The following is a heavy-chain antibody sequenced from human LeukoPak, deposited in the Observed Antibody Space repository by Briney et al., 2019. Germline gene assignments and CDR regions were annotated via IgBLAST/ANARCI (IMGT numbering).Heavy chain of an antibody. Sequence: SETLSLTCTLFGDSFRSGGLYWGWNRQPPGKRPEWIGHTFLTGKTSYHLSLRSRATISLDASKSQFSVRLSSMTAADTAVYYCARIFDSWGEGIVVSVSS. V-gene: IGHV4-61*08. CDR3: ARIFDS. CDR2: TFLTGKT. CDR1: GDSFRSGGLY. J-gene: IGHJ4*02.